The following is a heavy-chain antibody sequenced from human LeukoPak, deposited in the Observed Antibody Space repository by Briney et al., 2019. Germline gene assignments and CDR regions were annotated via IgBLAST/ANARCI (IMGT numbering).Heavy chain of an antibody. CDR3: ARGRYSGSYLIDY. J-gene: IGHJ4*02. V-gene: IGHV3-21*01. CDR2: ISSSNSYI. CDR1: GFTFSSYA. Sequence: PGGTLRLSCAASGFTFSSYAMNWVRQAPGKGLEWVSSISSSNSYIYYSNSVKGRFTISRENAKNSIYLQMNSLRAEDTAVYYCARGRYSGSYLIDYWGQGTLVTVSS. D-gene: IGHD1-26*01.